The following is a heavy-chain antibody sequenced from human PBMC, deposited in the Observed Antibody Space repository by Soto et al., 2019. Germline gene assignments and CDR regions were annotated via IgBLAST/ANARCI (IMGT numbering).Heavy chain of an antibody. D-gene: IGHD3-3*01. J-gene: IGHJ4*02. CDR3: AKAPTGLEWSPFDY. V-gene: IGHV3-23*01. Sequence: EVQLLESGGGLVQPGGSLRLSCAASGFTFSSYAMSWVRQAPGNGLEWVSAISGSGGSTYYADSVKGRFTNSRDNSKNTRYLQMNSLRAEDTAVYYCAKAPTGLEWSPFDYWGQGTLVTVSS. CDR2: ISGSGGST. CDR1: GFTFSSYA.